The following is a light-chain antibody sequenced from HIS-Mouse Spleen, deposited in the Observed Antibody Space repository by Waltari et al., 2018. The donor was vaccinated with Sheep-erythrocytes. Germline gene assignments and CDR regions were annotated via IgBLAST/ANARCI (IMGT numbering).Light chain of an antibody. CDR1: SSDVGGYNY. CDR3: SSYTSSSTLV. Sequence: QSALTQPASVSGSPGQSITISCTVTSSDVGGYNYVSWYQHPPGKAPNLMIYDVSNRPSGVSNRFSGSKSGNTASLTISGLQAEDEADYYCSSYTSSSTLVFGTGTKVTVL. J-gene: IGLJ1*01. V-gene: IGLV2-14*03. CDR2: DVS.